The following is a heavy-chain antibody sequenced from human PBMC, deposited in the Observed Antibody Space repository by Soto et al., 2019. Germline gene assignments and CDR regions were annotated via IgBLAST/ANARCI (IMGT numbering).Heavy chain of an antibody. CDR2: INNNGGVT. CDR1: GFTFSGYV. Sequence: GGSLRLSCAASGFTFSGYVMNWVRQAPGKGLEWVSTINNNGGVTYYANSVKGRFTISRDNSENTLYLQMTSLRAEDTAVYHCAKAVELTTILGTLKYFDYWGQATLVTVSS. D-gene: IGHD2-21*02. V-gene: IGHV3-23*01. CDR3: AKAVELTTILGTLKYFDY. J-gene: IGHJ4*02.